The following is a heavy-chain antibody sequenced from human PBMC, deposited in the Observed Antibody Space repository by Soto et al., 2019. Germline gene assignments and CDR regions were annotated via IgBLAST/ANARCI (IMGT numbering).Heavy chain of an antibody. V-gene: IGHV3-23*01. J-gene: IGHJ4*02. CDR3: AKDTSGWTENYFDS. D-gene: IGHD6-19*01. Sequence: VLLLESGGDLVQPGGSLRLSCAASGFTFKHYAMSWVRQAPGKRLEWISGISGSGTDPYYADSVKGRFTISRDISQSTLFLQMNSLRAEDTAVYYCAKDTSGWTENYFDSWGQGTLVTVSS. CDR1: GFTFKHYA. CDR2: ISGSGTDP.